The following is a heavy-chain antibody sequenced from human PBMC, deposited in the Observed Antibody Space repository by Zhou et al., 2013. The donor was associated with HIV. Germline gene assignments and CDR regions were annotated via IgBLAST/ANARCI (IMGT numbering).Heavy chain of an antibody. J-gene: IGHJ6*03. CDR3: ARAELRFLEWLSITGYYYYMDV. Sequence: QVQLQQWGAGLLKPSETLSLTCAVYGGSFSGYYWSWIRQPPGKGLEWIGETNHSGRTNCNPSLKSRVAISVDTSKNQFSLKLTSVTAADTAVYYCARAELRFLEWLSITGYYYYMDVWGKGTTVTVSS. CDR1: GGSFSGYY. D-gene: IGHD3-3*01. CDR2: TNHSGRT. V-gene: IGHV4-34*01.